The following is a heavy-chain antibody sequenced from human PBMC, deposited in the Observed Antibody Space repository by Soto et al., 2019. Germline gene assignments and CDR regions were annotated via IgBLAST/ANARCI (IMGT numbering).Heavy chain of an antibody. V-gene: IGHV4-31*03. CDR2: IYYSGST. Sequence: QVQLQESGPGLVKPSQTLSLTCTVSGGSINSGGYYWSWIRQHPGKGLEWIGYIYYSGSTYYNPSLKSRVTISVDTSKNQFSLKLSSVTAADTAVYYCARFIVGAYDAFDIWGQGTMVTVSS. CDR3: ARFIVGAYDAFDI. D-gene: IGHD1-26*01. CDR1: GGSINSGGYY. J-gene: IGHJ3*02.